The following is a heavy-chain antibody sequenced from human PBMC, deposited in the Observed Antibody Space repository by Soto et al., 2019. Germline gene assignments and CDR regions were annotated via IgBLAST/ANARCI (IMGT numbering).Heavy chain of an antibody. CDR3: ARTATIFGVALIDY. V-gene: IGHV4-61*08. D-gene: IGHD3-3*01. Sequence: SETLSLTCTVSGGSISSGDYYWSWIRQPPGKGLEWIGYIYYSGSTNYNPSLKSRVTISVDTSKNQFSLKLSSVTAADTAVYYCARTATIFGVALIDYWGQGTLVNVSS. CDR1: GGSISSGDYY. CDR2: IYYSGST. J-gene: IGHJ4*02.